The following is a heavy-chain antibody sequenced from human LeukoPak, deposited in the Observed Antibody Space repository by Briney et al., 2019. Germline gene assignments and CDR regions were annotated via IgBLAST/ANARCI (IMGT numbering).Heavy chain of an antibody. V-gene: IGHV4-59*01. CDR3: ARGSTVTYYYMDV. CDR2: IYYSGST. CDR1: GGSISSYY. Sequence: TPSETLSLTCTVSGGSISSYYWSWIRRPPGKGLEWIGYIYYSGSTNYNPSLKSRVTISVDTSKNQYSLKLSSVTAADTAVYYCARGSTVTYYYMDVWGKGTTVTVSS. D-gene: IGHD4-17*01. J-gene: IGHJ6*03.